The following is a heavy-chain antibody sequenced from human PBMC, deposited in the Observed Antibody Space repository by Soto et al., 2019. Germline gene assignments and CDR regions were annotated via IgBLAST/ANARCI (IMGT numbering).Heavy chain of an antibody. CDR3: VTDLNWQGH. Sequence: GGSLRLSCVVSGFSFSSVWMTWVRQAPGKGLECVANIKYDGSEEYYVDSVKGRFTISRDNAKNSLYPQMNSLRDEDSAVYYCVTDLNWQGHWGQGTLDTVSS. V-gene: IGHV3-7*01. CDR1: GFSFSSVW. CDR2: IKYDGSEE. J-gene: IGHJ4*02.